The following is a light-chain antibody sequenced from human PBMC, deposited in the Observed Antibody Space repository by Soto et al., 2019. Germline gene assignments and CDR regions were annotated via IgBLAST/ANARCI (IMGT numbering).Light chain of an antibody. CDR2: GAS. J-gene: IGKJ1*01. V-gene: IGKV3-20*01. Sequence: EIVLTQSPGSLSLTLGERATLSCRASQSVSSIFFAWYQQKPGQAPRLLIYGASSRATGIPDRFSGSGSGTDFSLTISRLEPEDFAVYYCQQYASSVTFGQGTKVENK. CDR3: QQYASSVT. CDR1: QSVSSIF.